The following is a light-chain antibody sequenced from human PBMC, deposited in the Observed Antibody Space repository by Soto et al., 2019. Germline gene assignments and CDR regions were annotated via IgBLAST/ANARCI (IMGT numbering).Light chain of an antibody. CDR2: ASS. V-gene: IGKV1-39*01. J-gene: IGKJ2*01. CDR3: QQSYSTPYT. Sequence: DIQMTQSPSSLSVSVGDRVTITCRASQSISSFLNWYQQKPGRAPKLLIYASSNLQSGVPSTFSGSGSGTEFTLTISSLQPEDFATYYCQQSYSTPYTVGQGTKLEIK. CDR1: QSISSF.